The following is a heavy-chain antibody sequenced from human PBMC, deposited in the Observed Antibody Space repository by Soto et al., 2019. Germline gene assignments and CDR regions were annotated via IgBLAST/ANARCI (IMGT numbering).Heavy chain of an antibody. Sequence: QVPLVQSGAEVKKPGSSVTVSCKASGGTFSSYAIHWVRQAPGQGLEWMGGIIPMYGPAKYAQRFQGRVTIPADESTTTVYMELTILTSHDTAVYYCARVTSMVRGVIDNWFDPWGHRTLVTVSS. CDR3: ARVTSMVRGVIDNWFDP. D-gene: IGHD3-10*01. CDR2: IIPMYGPA. CDR1: GGTFSSYA. J-gene: IGHJ5*02. V-gene: IGHV1-69*01.